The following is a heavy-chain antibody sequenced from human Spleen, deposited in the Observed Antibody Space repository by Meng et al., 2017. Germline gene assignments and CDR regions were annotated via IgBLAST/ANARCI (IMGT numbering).Heavy chain of an antibody. J-gene: IGHJ5*02. V-gene: IGHV4-4*02. CDR1: GGSIRSSNW. Sequence: VPLEASGRVQVTASVTQPRPCVVAGGSIRSSNWWSWVRQPPGKGLELIGEIHHTGSTNHNPSLKSRVTMSLDKSKNQFSLKLTSVTAADTAVYYCAVLWFGSYPGGWFDPWGQGTLVTASS. D-gene: IGHD3-10*01. CDR3: AVLWFGSYPGGWFDP. CDR2: IHHTGST.